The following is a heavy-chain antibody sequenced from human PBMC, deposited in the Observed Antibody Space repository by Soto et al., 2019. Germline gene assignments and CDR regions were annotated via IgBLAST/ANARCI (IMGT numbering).Heavy chain of an antibody. CDR1: GFTFSSYA. CDR3: AKAQSQPFFHITMIVVVIDFDY. D-gene: IGHD3-22*01. CDR2: ISGSGGST. V-gene: IGHV3-23*01. J-gene: IGHJ4*02. Sequence: GGSLRLSCAASGFTFSSYAMSWVRQAPGKGLEWVSAISGSGGSTYYADSVKGRFTISRDNSKNTLYLQMNSLRAEDTAVYYCAKAQSQPFFHITMIVVVIDFDYWGQGTLVTVSS.